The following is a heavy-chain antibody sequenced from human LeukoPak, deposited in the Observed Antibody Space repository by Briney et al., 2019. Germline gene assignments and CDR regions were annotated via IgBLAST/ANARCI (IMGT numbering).Heavy chain of an antibody. J-gene: IGHJ4*02. CDR3: ARDVMTTVTNFDY. Sequence: ASVKVSCKASAGTFSSYAISWVRQAPGQGLEWMGRIIPILGIANYAQKFQGRVTITADKSTSTAYMELSSLRSEDTAVYYCARDVMTTVTNFDYWGQGTLVTVSS. D-gene: IGHD4-17*01. V-gene: IGHV1-69*04. CDR2: IIPILGIA. CDR1: AGTFSSYA.